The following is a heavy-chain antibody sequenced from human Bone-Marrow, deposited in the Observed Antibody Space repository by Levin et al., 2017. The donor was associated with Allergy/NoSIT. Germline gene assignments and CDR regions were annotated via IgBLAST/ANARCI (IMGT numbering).Heavy chain of an antibody. CDR1: GDSIRSSGSC. Sequence: SETLSLTCTVSGDSIRSSGSCWGWIRQSPGKGLEWIGSIDYNDNTYYSPPLKSRVTISVDTSTNHFSLKLSSVTAADTALYYCVRHCNIVTAFSSWRQGILVSVS. CDR2: IDYNDNT. V-gene: IGHV4-39*01. J-gene: IGHJ5*02. D-gene: IGHD2-21*02. CDR3: VRHCNIVTAFSS.